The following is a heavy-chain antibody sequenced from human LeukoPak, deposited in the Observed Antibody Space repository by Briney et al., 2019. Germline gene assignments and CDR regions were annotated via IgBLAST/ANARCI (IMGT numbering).Heavy chain of an antibody. J-gene: IGHJ4*02. D-gene: IGHD4-23*01. Sequence: GGSLRLSCAASGFTFSSYSMNWVRQAPGKGLEWVSYIGVSSSRMYYADSVKGRFTISRDDAKSSLYLHMNNPRTEDTALYYCASGGDYVGIAATFRYWGQGSLVTVSS. CDR2: IGVSSSRM. V-gene: IGHV3-48*04. CDR1: GFTFSSYS. CDR3: ASGGDYVGIAATFRY.